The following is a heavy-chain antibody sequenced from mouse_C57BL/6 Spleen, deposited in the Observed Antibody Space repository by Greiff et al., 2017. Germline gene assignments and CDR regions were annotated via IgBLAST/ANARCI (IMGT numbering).Heavy chain of an antibody. Sequence: VKLVESGAELVRPGASVTLSCKASGYTFTDYEMHWVKQTPVHGLEWIGAIDPETGGTAYNQKFKGKAILTADKSSRTAYMELRSLTSEDSAVYYCTRSGGNHAMDYWGQGTSVTVSS. V-gene: IGHV1-15*01. CDR1: GYTFTDYE. D-gene: IGHD2-1*01. CDR2: IDPETGGT. J-gene: IGHJ4*01. CDR3: TRSGGNHAMDY.